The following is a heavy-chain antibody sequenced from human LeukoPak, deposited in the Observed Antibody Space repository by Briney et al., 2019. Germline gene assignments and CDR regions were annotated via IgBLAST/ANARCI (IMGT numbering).Heavy chain of an antibody. CDR2: XXYDGSNK. Sequence: PGRFLRLSCAASGFTFSSYGMHWVRQAPGKGXXXXXXXXYDGSNKYYADSVKGRFTISRDNSKNTLYLQMNSLRAEDTAVYYCARRDYVWGSYRYSPPDYWGQGTLVTVSS. CDR1: GFTFSSYG. V-gene: IGHV3-33*01. J-gene: IGHJ4*02. D-gene: IGHD3-16*02. CDR3: ARRDYVWGSYRYSPPDY.